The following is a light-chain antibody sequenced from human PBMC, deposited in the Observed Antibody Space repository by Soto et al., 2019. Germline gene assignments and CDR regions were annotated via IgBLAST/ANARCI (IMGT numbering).Light chain of an antibody. Sequence: EIVLTQSPGTLSLSPGERATLSCRASQSLSNNIYLAWYQQKPGQAPRLLIYGASTRATGFPARFSGSGSGTEFTLTISSLQSEDFAVYYCQQFDNWPPTFGQGTKVDIK. J-gene: IGKJ2*01. CDR2: GAS. CDR1: QSLSNN. CDR3: QQFDNWPPT. V-gene: IGKV3-15*01.